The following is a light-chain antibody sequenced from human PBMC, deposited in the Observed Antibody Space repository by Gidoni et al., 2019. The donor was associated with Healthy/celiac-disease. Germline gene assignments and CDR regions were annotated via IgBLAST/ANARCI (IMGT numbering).Light chain of an antibody. CDR3: QQRSNWPLT. Sequence: EIVLTQSPATLSLSPGERATLSCRASQSVSSYLAWYQQKPGQAPRLLIYDASNRATGIPARFSGSGSGTDYTLTISSLEPEDFAVYYCQQRSNWPLTFRGXAKVEI. CDR1: QSVSSY. CDR2: DAS. V-gene: IGKV3-11*01. J-gene: IGKJ4*01.